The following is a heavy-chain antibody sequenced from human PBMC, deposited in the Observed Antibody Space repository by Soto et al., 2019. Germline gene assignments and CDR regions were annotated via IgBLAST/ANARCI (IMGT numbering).Heavy chain of an antibody. Sequence: QVDLVQSGAEVKKPGASVKVSCKASGYTFTTYGITWVRQAPGQGLEWMGWINPHNDNTNYAQNFRGRVSMTTDTTTSTAYMELRSLTSDDTAVYYCARDTQADSSGYDPEWFDPWGQGTLVTVSS. J-gene: IGHJ5*02. CDR2: INPHNDNT. D-gene: IGHD3-22*01. CDR3: ARDTQADSSGYDPEWFDP. CDR1: GYTFTTYG. V-gene: IGHV1-18*01.